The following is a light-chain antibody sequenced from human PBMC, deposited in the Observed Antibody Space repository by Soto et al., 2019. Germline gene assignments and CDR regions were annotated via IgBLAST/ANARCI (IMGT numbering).Light chain of an antibody. CDR1: QSVSSSF. CDR3: QQYSISPRT. V-gene: IGKV3-20*01. Sequence: SLLPGERATLSCRASQSVSSSFLAWYQQKVGQAPRLLIYGASSRAAGIPDRFSGSGSGTDFTLTISRLEPEDFAVYYCQQYSISPRTFGQGTKV. CDR2: GAS. J-gene: IGKJ1*01.